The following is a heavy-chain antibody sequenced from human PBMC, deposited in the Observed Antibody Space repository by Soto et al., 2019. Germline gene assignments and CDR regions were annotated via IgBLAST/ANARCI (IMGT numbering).Heavy chain of an antibody. CDR2: IYYSGST. V-gene: IGHV4-59*01. CDR1: GGSISSYY. J-gene: IGHJ4*02. CDR3: AREHGDY. Sequence: QVQLQESGPGLVKPSETLSLTCTVSGGSISSYYWSWIRQPPGKGLEWIGYIYYSGSTNYNPSLKSRVTISVDTAKNLFPLKLSSVPAAETDVYYCAREHGDYWGQGTLVTVSS.